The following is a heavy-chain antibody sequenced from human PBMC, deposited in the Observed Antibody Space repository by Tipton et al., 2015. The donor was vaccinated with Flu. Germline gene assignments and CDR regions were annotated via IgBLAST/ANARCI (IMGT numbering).Heavy chain of an antibody. J-gene: IGHJ5*02. D-gene: IGHD5-18*01. CDR3: ARRYGPSGGWFDP. CDR1: GYTFTGYY. V-gene: IGHV1-2*06. Sequence: QLVQSGAEVKKPGASVKVSCKASGYTFTGYYMHWVRQAPGQGLEWMGRINPNSGGTNYAQKFQGRVTMTRDTSISTAYMELSRLRSADTAVYSCARRYGPSGGWFDPWGQGTLVPVSS. CDR2: INPNSGGT.